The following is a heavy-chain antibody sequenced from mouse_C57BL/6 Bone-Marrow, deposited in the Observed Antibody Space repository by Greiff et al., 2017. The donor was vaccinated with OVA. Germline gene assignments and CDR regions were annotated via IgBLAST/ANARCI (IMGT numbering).Heavy chain of an antibody. CDR2: INPNNGGT. J-gene: IGHJ4*01. Sequence: EVQLQQSGPELVKPGASVKIPCKASGYTFTDYNMDWVKQSHGKSLEWIGDINPNNGGTIYNQKFKGKATLTVDKSSSTAYMELRSLTSEDTAVYYCARVYYGSSGDYAMDYWGQGTSVTVSS. V-gene: IGHV1-18*01. CDR3: ARVYYGSSGDYAMDY. D-gene: IGHD1-1*01. CDR1: GYTFTDYN.